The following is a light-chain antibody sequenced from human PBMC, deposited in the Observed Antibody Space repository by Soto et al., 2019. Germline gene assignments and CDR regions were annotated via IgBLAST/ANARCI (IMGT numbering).Light chain of an antibody. Sequence: QSVLTPPPSVSGAPGQRVTISCTGSSSNIGAGYDVHWYQQLPGTAPKLLIYGNSNRPSGVPDRFSGSKSGTSASLAIAGLQAEEEADDYCQSYDSSRTLYVFGTGTNVTVL. CDR1: SSNIGAGYD. CDR3: QSYDSSRTLYV. CDR2: GNS. J-gene: IGLJ1*01. V-gene: IGLV1-40*01.